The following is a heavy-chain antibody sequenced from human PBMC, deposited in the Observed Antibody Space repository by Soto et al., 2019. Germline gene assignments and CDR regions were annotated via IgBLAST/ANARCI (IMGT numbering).Heavy chain of an antibody. D-gene: IGHD6-6*01. V-gene: IGHV4-39*01. CDR3: ANQIADSSSPRYYGMDV. CDR1: GGSISSSSYY. CDR2: IYYSGST. Sequence: SETLSLTCTVSGGSISSSSYYWGWIRQPPGKGLEWIGSIYYSGSTYYNPSLKSRVAISVDTSKNQFSLKLSSVTAADTAVYYCANQIADSSSPRYYGMDVWGQGTKVTVYS. J-gene: IGHJ6*02.